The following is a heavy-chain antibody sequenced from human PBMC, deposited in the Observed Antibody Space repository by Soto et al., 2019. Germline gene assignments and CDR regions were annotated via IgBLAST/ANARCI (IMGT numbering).Heavy chain of an antibody. Sequence: SETLSLTCAVYGGSFSDYYWSWIRRPPGKGLEWIGEINHSGSTNYNPSLKSRVTISVDTSKNRFSLKLSSVTAADTAVYYCARGVATISLSHFDYWGQGTLVTVSS. V-gene: IGHV4-34*01. D-gene: IGHD5-12*01. CDR1: GGSFSDYY. CDR3: ARGVATISLSHFDY. CDR2: INHSGST. J-gene: IGHJ4*02.